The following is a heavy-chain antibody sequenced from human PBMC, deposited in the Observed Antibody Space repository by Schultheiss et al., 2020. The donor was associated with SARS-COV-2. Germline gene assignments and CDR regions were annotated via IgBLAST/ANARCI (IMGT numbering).Heavy chain of an antibody. V-gene: IGHV3-9*01. CDR1: GFTFDDYA. J-gene: IGHJ5*02. CDR3: ARGHNWFDP. Sequence: GGSLRLSCEASGFTFDDYAIHWVRQGPGKGLEWVSGISWNSGSIGYADSVKGRFTISRDNAKNSLYLQMNSLRAEDTAVYYCARGHNWFDPWGQGTLVTVSS. CDR2: ISWNSGSI.